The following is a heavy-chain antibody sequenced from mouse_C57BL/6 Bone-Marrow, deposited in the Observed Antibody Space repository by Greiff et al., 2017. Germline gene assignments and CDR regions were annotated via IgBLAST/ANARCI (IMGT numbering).Heavy chain of an antibody. V-gene: IGHV5-16*01. CDR2: INYDGSST. CDR1: GFTFSDYY. D-gene: IGHD1-1*01. Sequence: EVHLVESEGGLVQPGSSMKLSCTASGFTFSDYYMAWVRQVPEKGLEWVANINYDGSSTYYLDSLKSRFIISRDNAKNILYLQMSSLKSEDTATYYCARDRAYGSFYAMDYWGQGTSVTVSS. CDR3: ARDRAYGSFYAMDY. J-gene: IGHJ4*01.